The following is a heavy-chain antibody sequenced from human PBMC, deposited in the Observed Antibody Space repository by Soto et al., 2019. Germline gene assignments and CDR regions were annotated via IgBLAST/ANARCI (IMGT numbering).Heavy chain of an antibody. Sequence: QVQLQESGPGLVKASQTLSLICNVSGESISSGDYYWSWIRDHPGKGLEWIGYIYDSESAYYNPSLKGRVTISMDTSKNHFAMNLSSVTAADTAVYYCARASSSSSAADYWGQGTLITVSS. D-gene: IGHD6-6*01. CDR2: IYDSESA. J-gene: IGHJ4*02. CDR3: ARASSSSSAADY. V-gene: IGHV4-30-4*08. CDR1: GESISSGDYY.